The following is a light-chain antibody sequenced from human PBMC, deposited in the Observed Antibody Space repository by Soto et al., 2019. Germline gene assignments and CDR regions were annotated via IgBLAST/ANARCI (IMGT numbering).Light chain of an antibody. CDR3: QQANSFPRT. V-gene: IGKV1-12*01. Sequence: DIQMTQSPSSVSASVGDRVTIACRASQSISSWLAWYQQKPGKAPKLLVYAASSLQSGVPSRFSGSGSGTDFTLTINNLQPEDFAPYYCQQANSFPRTFGPGTKVDIK. CDR2: AAS. CDR1: QSISSW. J-gene: IGKJ3*01.